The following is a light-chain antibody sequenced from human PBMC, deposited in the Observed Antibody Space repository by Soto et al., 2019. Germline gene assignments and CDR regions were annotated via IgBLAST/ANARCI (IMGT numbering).Light chain of an antibody. Sequence: QSVLTQPPSGSGAPGQRGTISCTGSSSNIGAGYDVHWYQQLPGTAPKLLIYGNSNRPSGVPDRFSGSKSGTSASLAITGLQAEDEADYYCQAYDSSLSGSVFGGGTKLTVL. V-gene: IGLV1-40*01. CDR3: QAYDSSLSGSV. J-gene: IGLJ2*01. CDR1: SSNIGAGYD. CDR2: GNS.